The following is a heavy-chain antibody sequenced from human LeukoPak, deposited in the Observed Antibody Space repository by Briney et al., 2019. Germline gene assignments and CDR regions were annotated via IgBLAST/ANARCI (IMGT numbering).Heavy chain of an antibody. J-gene: IGHJ3*02. CDR2: ISTYNGNT. Sequence: GASVKVSCKASGYTFTNYGINWVRQAPGQGLEWMGWISTYNGNTNYAQKLQGRVAMTTDTSTSTAYMELRSLRSDDTAVYYCAGGVRVSRSDAFDIWGQGTMVTVSS. V-gene: IGHV1-18*01. CDR1: GYTFTNYG. D-gene: IGHD6-13*01. CDR3: AGGVRVSRSDAFDI.